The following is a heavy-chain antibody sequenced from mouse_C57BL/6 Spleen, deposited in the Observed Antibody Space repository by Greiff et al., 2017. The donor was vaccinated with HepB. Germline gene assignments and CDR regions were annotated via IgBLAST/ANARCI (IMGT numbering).Heavy chain of an antibody. D-gene: IGHD1-1*02. Sequence: QVQLQQSGAELVRPGASVKLSCKASGYTFTDYYINWVKQRPGQGLEWIARIYPGSGNTYYNEKFKGKATLTAEKSSSTAYMQLSSLTSEDSAVYFCAREGVGSWFAYWGQGTLVTVSA. J-gene: IGHJ3*01. CDR3: AREGVGSWFAY. CDR2: IYPGSGNT. V-gene: IGHV1-76*01. CDR1: GYTFTDYY.